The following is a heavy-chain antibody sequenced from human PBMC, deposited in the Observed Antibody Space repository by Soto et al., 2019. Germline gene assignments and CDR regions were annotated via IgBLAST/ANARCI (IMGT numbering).Heavy chain of an antibody. J-gene: IGHJ4*02. CDR3: AKVQLPHSNYGGGCLLDF. Sequence: EVQLLQSGGGLGQPGGSLTLSCAASGFTFNNFAMTWVRQAPGKGLEWVSSVSSGGDNTWYADSVKGRFTISRDNPKNTLYLHMNILSAADTAVYYCAKVQLPHSNYGGGCLLDFWGQGTLVTVSS. CDR2: VSSGGDNT. V-gene: IGHV3-23*01. CDR1: GFTFNNFA. D-gene: IGHD4-4*01.